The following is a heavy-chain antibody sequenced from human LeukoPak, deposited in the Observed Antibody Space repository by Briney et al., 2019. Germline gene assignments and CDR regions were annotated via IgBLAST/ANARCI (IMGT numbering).Heavy chain of an antibody. CDR1: GGSISSYY. V-gene: IGHV4-4*07. D-gene: IGHD6-13*01. CDR2: IYTSGST. J-gene: IGHJ5*02. Sequence: SETLSLTCTVSGGSISSYYWSWIRQPAGKGLGWIGRIYTSGSTNYNPSLKSRVTISVDTSKNQFSLKLSSVTAADTAVYYCARGRVRAAGTGIRNWFDPWGQGTLVTVSS. CDR3: ARGRVRAAGTGIRNWFDP.